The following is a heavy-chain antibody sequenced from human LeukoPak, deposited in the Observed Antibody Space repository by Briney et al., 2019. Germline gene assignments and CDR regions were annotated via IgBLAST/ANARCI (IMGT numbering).Heavy chain of an antibody. CDR1: GYTFTSYG. Sequence: ASVKVSCKASGYTFTSYGISWVRQAPGQGLEWMGWISAYNGNTNHAQKLQGRVTMTTDTSTSTAYMELRSLRSDDTAVYYCARVRQQLVLYYYYYGMDVWGQGTTVTVSS. D-gene: IGHD6-13*01. J-gene: IGHJ6*02. CDR2: ISAYNGNT. V-gene: IGHV1-18*01. CDR3: ARVRQQLVLYYYYYGMDV.